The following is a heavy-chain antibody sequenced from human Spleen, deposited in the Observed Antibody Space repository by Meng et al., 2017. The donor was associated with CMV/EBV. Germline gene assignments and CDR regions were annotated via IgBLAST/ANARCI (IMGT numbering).Heavy chain of an antibody. D-gene: IGHD6-13*01. Sequence: GESLKISCAASGFTFIAYEMTWVRQAPGKGLEWVSYISSTGTTRYYADSVTGRFTISRDNAKNSLYLQMNSLRAEDTAVYYCARDQAAGNYYYYGMDVWGQGTTVTVSS. CDR2: ISSTGTTR. CDR3: ARDQAAGNYYYYGMDV. CDR1: GFTFIAYE. V-gene: IGHV3-48*03. J-gene: IGHJ6*02.